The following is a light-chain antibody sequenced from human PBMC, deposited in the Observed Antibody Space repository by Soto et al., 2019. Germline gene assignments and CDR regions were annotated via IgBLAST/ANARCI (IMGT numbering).Light chain of an antibody. CDR2: GVT. CDR1: HNDIGTYDY. Sequence: QSVLTQPTSVSGSPGQSITISCTGNHNDIGTYDYVSWYQQHPGRAPRLLIHGVTTRPSGISGRFSASKSGNTASLTISGLQAQEEADYYCYSYTTTSTYVFGSGTKVTVL. J-gene: IGLJ1*01. CDR3: YSYTTTSTYV. V-gene: IGLV2-14*03.